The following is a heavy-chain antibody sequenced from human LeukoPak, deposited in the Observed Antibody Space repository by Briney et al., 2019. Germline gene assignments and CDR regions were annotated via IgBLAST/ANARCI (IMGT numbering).Heavy chain of an antibody. Sequence: QPGGSLRLSCGASGFTFSNYAMSWVRQGPGKGLDWVAIISPGAIRLNAGSRYYAYSVKGRFTISRDNSQNTLYLQMDSLRAEDTAVYYCATGDKTTGWNSWGHGTLVTVSP. V-gene: IGHV3-23*01. CDR3: ATGDKTTGWNS. J-gene: IGHJ5*01. CDR2: IRLNAGSR. CDR1: GFTFSNYA. D-gene: IGHD6-19*01.